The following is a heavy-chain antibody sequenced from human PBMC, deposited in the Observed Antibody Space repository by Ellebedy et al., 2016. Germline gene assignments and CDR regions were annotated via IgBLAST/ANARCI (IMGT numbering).Heavy chain of an antibody. J-gene: IGHJ4*02. Sequence: GGSLRLXXAASGFTFSDYYMSWIRQAPGKGLEWVSYISSSSSYTNYADSVKGRFTISRDNAKNSLYLQMNSLRAEDTAVYYCARDLVRGNPVGSFDYWGQGTLVTVSS. CDR3: ARDLVRGNPVGSFDY. V-gene: IGHV3-11*05. CDR1: GFTFSDYY. CDR2: ISSSSSYT. D-gene: IGHD3-10*01.